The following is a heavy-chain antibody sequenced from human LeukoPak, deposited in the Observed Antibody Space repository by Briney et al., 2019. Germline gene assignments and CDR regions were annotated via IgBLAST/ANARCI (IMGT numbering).Heavy chain of an antibody. Sequence: ASVKVSCKASGYTFTSYGISWVRQAPGQGLEWMGWISSYNGNTNYAQKLQGRVTMSTDTSTGTAYMELRSLRSDDTAVYYCARDLALTMVRGIGYYYYGMDVWGQGTTVTVSS. CDR1: GYTFTSYG. D-gene: IGHD3-10*01. V-gene: IGHV1-18*01. CDR2: ISSYNGNT. J-gene: IGHJ6*02. CDR3: ARDLALTMVRGIGYYYYGMDV.